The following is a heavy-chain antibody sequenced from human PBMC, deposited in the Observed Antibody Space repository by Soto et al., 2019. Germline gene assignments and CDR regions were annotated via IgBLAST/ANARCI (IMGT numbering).Heavy chain of an antibody. D-gene: IGHD3-22*01. J-gene: IGHJ4*02. Sequence: GSLRLSCAASGLTFNNYAMSWVRQAPGKGLEWVSAIGGSGSSTFYADSVKGRFTISRDNSKNTLYLQMNSLRAEDTAVYYCATSMRGHYYDSRGYYYPFYYWGKGSLGTVSS. CDR3: ATSMRGHYYDSRGYYYPFYY. CDR2: IGGSGSST. V-gene: IGHV3-23*01. CDR1: GLTFNNYA.